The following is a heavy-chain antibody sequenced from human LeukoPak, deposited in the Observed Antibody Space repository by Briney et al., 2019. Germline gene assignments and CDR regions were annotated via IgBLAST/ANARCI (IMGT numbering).Heavy chain of an antibody. D-gene: IGHD2-15*01. V-gene: IGHV3-33*01. CDR1: GFTFSSYG. CDR2: IWYDGSNK. CDR3: ARDVLPDNWFDP. Sequence: PGGSLRLSCAASGFTFSSYGMHWVRQAPGKGLEWVAVIWYDGSNKYCADSVKGRFTISRDNSKNTLYLQMNSLRAEDTAVYYCARDVLPDNWFDPWGQGTLVTVSS. J-gene: IGHJ5*02.